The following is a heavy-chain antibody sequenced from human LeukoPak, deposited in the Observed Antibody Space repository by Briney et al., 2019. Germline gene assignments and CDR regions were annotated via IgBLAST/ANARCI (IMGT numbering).Heavy chain of an antibody. V-gene: IGHV5-51*01. Sequence: GEFLRISCKGSGYSFTNYWVGWVRQMPGKGLEWVWIIYPGDSDTGYRPPFQGQATISADKSITTAYLQWSSLKASDTAMYYCARRRYCTGASCYAGVEAFDIWGHGTMVTVSS. J-gene: IGHJ3*02. CDR3: ARRRYCTGASCYAGVEAFDI. D-gene: IGHD2-2*01. CDR1: GYSFTNYW. CDR2: IYPGDSDT.